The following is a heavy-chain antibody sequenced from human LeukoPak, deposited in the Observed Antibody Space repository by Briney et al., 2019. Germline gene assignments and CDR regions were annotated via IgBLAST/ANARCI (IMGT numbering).Heavy chain of an antibody. CDR1: GYSFTSYW. V-gene: IGHV5-10-1*01. CDR3: ARRLQRHFDY. Sequence: GESLKISCKGSGYSFTSYWISWVRQMPGKGLEWMGRLCTSDSYTNYSPSFQGHVTISVDKSISTAYLQWSSLKASDTAMYYCARRLQRHFDYWGQGTLVTVSS. CDR2: LCTSDSYT. J-gene: IGHJ4*02.